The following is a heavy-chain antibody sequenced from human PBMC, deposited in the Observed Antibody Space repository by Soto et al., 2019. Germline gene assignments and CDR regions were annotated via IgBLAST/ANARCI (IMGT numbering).Heavy chain of an antibody. CDR2: INSDGSST. CDR1: GFTFSSYW. J-gene: IGHJ6*03. V-gene: IGHV3-74*01. CDR3: ARSNWNDGDLYYYYMDV. D-gene: IGHD1-1*01. Sequence: GGSLRLSCAASGFTFSSYWMHWVRQAPGKGLVWVSRINSDGSSTSYADSVKGRFTISRDNAKNTLYLQMNSLRAEDTAVYYCARSNWNDGDLYYYYMDVWGKGTTVTVSS.